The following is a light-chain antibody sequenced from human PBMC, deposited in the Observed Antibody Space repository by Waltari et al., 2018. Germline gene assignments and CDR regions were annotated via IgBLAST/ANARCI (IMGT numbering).Light chain of an antibody. CDR3: SSYTSSISCV. CDR2: EFS. J-gene: IGLJ3*02. V-gene: IGLV2-14*01. Sequence: QSALTQPASVSGSPGQSITISCTGTSSDVGGYNYVSWYQHHPGKAPKLMIYEFSNRPSGVSTRFSGSKSGNTASLTISGFQAEDEANYYCSSYTSSISCVFGGGTKLTVL. CDR1: SSDVGGYNY.